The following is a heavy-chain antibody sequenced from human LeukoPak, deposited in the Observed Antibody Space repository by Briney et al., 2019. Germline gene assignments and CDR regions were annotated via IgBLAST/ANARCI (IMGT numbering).Heavy chain of an antibody. Sequence: GGSLRLSCAASGFTFGTYWMSWVRQAPGKGLEWIGRIRSKTDGGTTDYAAPVKGRFIISRDDSRNTLYLQMNSLETEDTAVYYCTTWTDLYDYWGQGTLVTVSS. CDR1: GFTFGTYW. CDR3: TTWTDLYDY. D-gene: IGHD3/OR15-3a*01. V-gene: IGHV3-15*01. J-gene: IGHJ4*02. CDR2: IRSKTDGGTT.